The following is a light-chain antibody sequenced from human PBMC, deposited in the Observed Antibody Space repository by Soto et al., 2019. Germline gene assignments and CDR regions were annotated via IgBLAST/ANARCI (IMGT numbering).Light chain of an antibody. V-gene: IGKV1-5*01. Sequence: DIQMTQTPATLSAFAGDRVTVTCWASQSVSSWVAWYQEKPGRGPKLLIYDASTWQSGVPSRFIGSGSGTEFTLTITSLQPDDFGTYYCQHYNTYSPGTFGQGTRVEVK. CDR1: QSVSSW. CDR2: DAS. CDR3: QHYNTYSPGT. J-gene: IGKJ1*01.